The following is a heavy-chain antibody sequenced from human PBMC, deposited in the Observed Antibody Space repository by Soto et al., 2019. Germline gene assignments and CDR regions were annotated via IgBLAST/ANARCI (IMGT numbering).Heavy chain of an antibody. D-gene: IGHD5-18*01. CDR1: GFTFSSYG. CDR3: AKDGYRDCPRDYLDY. CDR2: ISYDGSNK. V-gene: IGHV3-30*18. Sequence: QVQLVESGGGVVQPGRSLRLSCAASGFTFSSYGMHWVRQAPGKGLEWVAVISYDGSNKYYADSVKGRFTISRDNYKNTLYLQMNSLIAEDTAVYYCAKDGYRDCPRDYLDYGGQGTLVTVSS. J-gene: IGHJ4*02.